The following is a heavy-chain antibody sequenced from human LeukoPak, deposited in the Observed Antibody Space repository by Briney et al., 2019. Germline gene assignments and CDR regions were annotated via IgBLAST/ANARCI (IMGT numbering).Heavy chain of an antibody. D-gene: IGHD5-24*01. Sequence: SETLSLTCTVSGGSISSSSYYWGWIRQPPGKGLEWIGSIYYSGSTYYNPSLKSRVTISVDTSKNQFSLKLSSVTAADTAVYYCARHLFRDMATIHFDYWGQGTLVTVSS. J-gene: IGHJ4*02. V-gene: IGHV4-39*01. CDR3: ARHLFRDMATIHFDY. CDR2: IYYSGST. CDR1: GGSISSSSYY.